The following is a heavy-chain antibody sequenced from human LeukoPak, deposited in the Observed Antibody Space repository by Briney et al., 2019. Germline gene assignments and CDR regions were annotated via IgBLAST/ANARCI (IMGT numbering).Heavy chain of an antibody. J-gene: IGHJ4*02. CDR1: GGTFSSYA. D-gene: IGHD3-10*01. Sequence: ASVKVSCTASGGTFSSYAISWVRQAPGQGLEWMGRIIPILGIANYAQKFQGRVTITADKSTSTSYMELSSLRSEDTAMYYWARDGPAQMVDFDYWGQGTLVTVSS. V-gene: IGHV1-69*04. CDR3: ARDGPAQMVDFDY. CDR2: IIPILGIA.